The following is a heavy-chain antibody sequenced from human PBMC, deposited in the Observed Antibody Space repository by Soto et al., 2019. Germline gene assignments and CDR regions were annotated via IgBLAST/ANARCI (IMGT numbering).Heavy chain of an antibody. J-gene: IGHJ6*02. V-gene: IGHV4-59*01. Sequence: SETLSLTCTVSGDSISGYYWSWIRQPPGKGLEWIGYIYYSGSTNYNPSLKSRVTFSVDTSRNQFSLKLTSVTAADTAMYYCARADYDILTGYMDVWGQGTTVTVSS. D-gene: IGHD3-9*01. CDR3: ARADYDILTGYMDV. CDR2: IYYSGST. CDR1: GDSISGYY.